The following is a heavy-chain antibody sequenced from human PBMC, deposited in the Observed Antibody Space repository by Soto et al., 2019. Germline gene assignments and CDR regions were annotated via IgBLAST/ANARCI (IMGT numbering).Heavy chain of an antibody. Sequence: SETLSLTCTVSGGSISSGGYYWSWIRQHPGKGLEWIGYIYYSGSTYYNPSLKSRVTISVDTSKNQFSLKLSSVTAADTAVYYCARVFPHPEVVPAAMLTAFDIWGQGTMVTVSS. CDR1: GGSISSGGYY. J-gene: IGHJ3*02. V-gene: IGHV4-31*03. D-gene: IGHD2-2*01. CDR2: IYYSGST. CDR3: ARVFPHPEVVPAAMLTAFDI.